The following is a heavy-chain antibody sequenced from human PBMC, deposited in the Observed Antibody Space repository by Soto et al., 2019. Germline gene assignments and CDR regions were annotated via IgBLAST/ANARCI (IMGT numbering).Heavy chain of an antibody. CDR3: AGHGGYSY. CDR1: VFTRRTNG. V-gene: IGHV3-23*01. CDR2: FSGSGDDT. J-gene: IGHJ4*02. Sequence: PRGALRLSCAATVFTRRTNGMGWVRQAPGKGLEWVSSFSGSGDDTYCADSLKGRFTISRDNSKNTLYLQMNSLRVEDTALYYCAGHGGYSYLGQGTLVTVSS. D-gene: IGHD4-17*01.